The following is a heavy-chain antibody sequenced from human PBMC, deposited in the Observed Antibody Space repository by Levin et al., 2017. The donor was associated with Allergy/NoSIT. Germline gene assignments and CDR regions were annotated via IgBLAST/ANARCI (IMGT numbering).Heavy chain of an antibody. J-gene: IGHJ6*03. D-gene: IGHD7-27*01. CDR3: ARGTTGDRDYYYYYMDV. CDR2: ISSSSSTI. Sequence: PGGSLRLSCAASGFTFGTYSMNWVRQAPGKGLEWVSYISSSSSTIYYADSVKGRFTISRDNAKNSLCLQINSLRAEDTAVYYCARGTTGDRDYYYYYMDVWGKGTTVTVSS. CDR1: GFTFGTYS. V-gene: IGHV3-48*01.